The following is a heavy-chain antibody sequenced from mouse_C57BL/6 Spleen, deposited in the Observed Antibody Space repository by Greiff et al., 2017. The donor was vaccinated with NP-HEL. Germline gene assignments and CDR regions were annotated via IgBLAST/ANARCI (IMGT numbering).Heavy chain of an antibody. CDR2: ISSGGSYT. Sequence: DVMLVESGGDLVKPGGSLKLSCAASGFTFSSYGMSWVRQTPDKRLEWVATISSGGSYTYYPDSVKGRFTISRDNAKNTLYLQMSSLKSEDTAMYYCARNYGSSYVGFAYWGQGTLVTVSA. V-gene: IGHV5-6*02. J-gene: IGHJ3*01. D-gene: IGHD1-1*01. CDR1: GFTFSSYG. CDR3: ARNYGSSYVGFAY.